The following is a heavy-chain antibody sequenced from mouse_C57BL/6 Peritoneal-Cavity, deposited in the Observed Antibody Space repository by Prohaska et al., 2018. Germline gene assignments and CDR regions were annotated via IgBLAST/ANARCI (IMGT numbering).Heavy chain of an antibody. Sequence: QIQLQQSGPELVKPGASVKISCKASGYTFTDYYINWVKQRPGQGLEWIGWIYPGSGNTKYNEKFKGKSTLTVDTSSSTAYMQLSSLTSEDSAVYFCARNSGSYDGSSDWYFDVWCTGTTVTVSS. V-gene: IGHV1-84*01. CDR1: GYTFTDYY. CDR2: IYPGSGNT. D-gene: IGHD1-1*01. J-gene: IGHJ1*03. CDR3: ARNSGSYDGSSDWYFDV.